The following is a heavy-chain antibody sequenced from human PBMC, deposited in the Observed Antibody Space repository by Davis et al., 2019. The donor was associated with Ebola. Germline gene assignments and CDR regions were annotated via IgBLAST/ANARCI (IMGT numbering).Heavy chain of an antibody. CDR2: ISSSSSYI. CDR3: ARGYSGYDSRGY. J-gene: IGHJ4*02. CDR1: GFTFSSYS. V-gene: IGHV3-21*01. D-gene: IGHD5-12*01. Sequence: GESLKISCAASGFTFSSYSMNWVRQAPGKGLEWVSSISSSSSYIYYADSVKGRFTISRDNAKNSLYLQMNSLRAEDTAVYYCARGYSGYDSRGYWGQGTLVTVSS.